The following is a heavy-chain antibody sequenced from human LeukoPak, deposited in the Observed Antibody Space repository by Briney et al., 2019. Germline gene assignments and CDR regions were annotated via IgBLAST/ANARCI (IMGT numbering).Heavy chain of an antibody. Sequence: SETLSLTCTVSGGSINNYYWSWIRQPPGKGLEWIGYIYHSGSTTYNPSLKSRVTISVDTSKNQFSLKLSSVTAADTAVYYCARGNPPNYYDSSGYYSLGYWGQGTLVTVSS. CDR1: GGSINNYY. J-gene: IGHJ4*02. CDR2: IYHSGST. CDR3: ARGNPPNYYDSSGYYSLGY. V-gene: IGHV4-59*12. D-gene: IGHD3-22*01.